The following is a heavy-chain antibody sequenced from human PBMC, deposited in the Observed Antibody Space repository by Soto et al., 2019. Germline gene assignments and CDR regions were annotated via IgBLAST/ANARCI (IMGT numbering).Heavy chain of an antibody. CDR2: ISAGGDST. V-gene: IGHV3-23*01. CDR3: ARRV. CDR1: GFTFSNYP. Sequence: LRLSCATSGFTFSNYPMNWVRQAPGKGLEWVSGISAGGDSTYYADSVKGRFTIFRDNSKNSVYLQMNSLRAEDTAVYYCARRVWGQGTLVTVSS. J-gene: IGHJ4*02.